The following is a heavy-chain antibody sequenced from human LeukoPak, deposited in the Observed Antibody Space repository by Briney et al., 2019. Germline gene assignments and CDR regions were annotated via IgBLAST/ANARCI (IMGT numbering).Heavy chain of an antibody. CDR2: ISSSGSTI. Sequence: GGSLRLSCAASGFTFSDYYMSWIRQAPGKGLEWVSYISSSGSTIYYADSVKRRFTISRDNAKNSLYLQMNSLRSEDTAVYYCARDRAVATENWFDPWGQGTLVTVSS. D-gene: IGHD6-19*01. CDR3: ARDRAVATENWFDP. J-gene: IGHJ5*02. CDR1: GFTFSDYY. V-gene: IGHV3-11*04.